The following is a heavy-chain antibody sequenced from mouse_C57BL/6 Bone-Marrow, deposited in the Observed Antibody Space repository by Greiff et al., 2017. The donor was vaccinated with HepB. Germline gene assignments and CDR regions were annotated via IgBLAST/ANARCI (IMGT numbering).Heavy chain of an antibody. D-gene: IGHD2-4*01. CDR2: ISDGGSYT. J-gene: IGHJ4*01. CDR1: GFTFSSYA. Sequence: EVQLVESGGGLVKPGGSLKLSCAASGFTFSSYAMSWVRQTPEKRLEWVATISDGGSYTYYPDNVKGRFTISRDNAKNNLYLQMSHLKSEDTAMYYCARDGIYYDYDVGNYYAMDYWGQGTSVTVSS. V-gene: IGHV5-4*01. CDR3: ARDGIYYDYDVGNYYAMDY.